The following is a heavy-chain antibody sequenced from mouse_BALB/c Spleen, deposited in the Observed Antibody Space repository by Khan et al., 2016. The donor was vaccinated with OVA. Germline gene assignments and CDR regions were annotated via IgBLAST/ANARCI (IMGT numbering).Heavy chain of an antibody. CDR1: GYTFTDFT. CDR2: ISTYYGDV. J-gene: IGHJ3*01. V-gene: IGHV1S137*01. CDR3: TRGGGGNRFAY. Sequence: QIQLVQSGAELVRPGVSVKISCKGSGYTFTDFTMHWVKQSHAKSLEWIGVISTYYGDVTYNQKFKGKATMTVDKSSSTAYMELARLTSEDSAIYCCTRGGGGNRFAYWGQGTLVTVSA.